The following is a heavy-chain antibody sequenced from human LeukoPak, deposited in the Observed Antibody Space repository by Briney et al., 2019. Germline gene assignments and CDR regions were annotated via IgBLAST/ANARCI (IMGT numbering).Heavy chain of an antibody. V-gene: IGHV3-74*01. J-gene: IGHJ4*02. D-gene: IGHD6-13*01. CDR3: AKDTGYSSSRQGFDY. Sequence: GGSLRLSCAASGFIFTDYWMHWVRQAPGKELVWVARIRGDGRATTYADSVKGRFTISRDNAKNSLYLQMNSLRAEDTALHYCAKDTGYSSSRQGFDYWGQGTLVTVSS. CDR2: IRGDGRAT. CDR1: GFIFTDYW.